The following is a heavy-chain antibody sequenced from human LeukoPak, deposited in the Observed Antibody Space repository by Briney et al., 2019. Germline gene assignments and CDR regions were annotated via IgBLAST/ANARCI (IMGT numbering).Heavy chain of an antibody. CDR2: ISSSSYT. J-gene: IGHJ4*02. CDR1: GFTFSDYY. V-gene: IGHV3-11*06. CDR3: ARDFTYYYGSGSFCGY. D-gene: IGHD3-10*01. Sequence: AGGSLRLSCAASGFTFSDYYMSWIRQAPGKGLEWVSYISSSSYTNYADSVKGRFTISRDNAKNSLYLQMNSLRAEDTAVYYCARDFTYYYGSGSFCGYWGQGTLVTVSS.